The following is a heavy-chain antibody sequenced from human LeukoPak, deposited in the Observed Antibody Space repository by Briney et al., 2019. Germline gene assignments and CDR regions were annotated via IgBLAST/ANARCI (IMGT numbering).Heavy chain of an antibody. CDR1: GFTFSSYW. V-gene: IGHV3-7*05. D-gene: IGHD5-18*01. CDR3: AREGVTDAFDI. CDR2: IKQDGSEK. J-gene: IGHJ3*02. Sequence: GGSLRLSCAASGFTFSSYWMSWVRQAPGKGLEWVANIKQDGSEKYYVDSVKGRFTISRDNARNSLYLQMNSLRAEDTAVYYCAREGVTDAFDIWGQGTMVTVSS.